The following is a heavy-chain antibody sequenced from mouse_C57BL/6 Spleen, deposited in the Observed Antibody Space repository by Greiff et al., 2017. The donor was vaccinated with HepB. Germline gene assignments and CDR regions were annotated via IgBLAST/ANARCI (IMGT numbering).Heavy chain of an antibody. Sequence: QVQLQESGPELVKPGASVKISCKASGYAFSSSWMNWVKQRPGKGLEWIGRIYPGDGDTNYNGKFKGKATLTADKSSSTAYMQLSSLTSEDSAVYFCAKITTVPHYYAMDYWGQGTSVTVSS. CDR1: GYAFSSSW. J-gene: IGHJ4*01. CDR3: AKITTVPHYYAMDY. V-gene: IGHV1-82*01. D-gene: IGHD1-1*01. CDR2: IYPGDGDT.